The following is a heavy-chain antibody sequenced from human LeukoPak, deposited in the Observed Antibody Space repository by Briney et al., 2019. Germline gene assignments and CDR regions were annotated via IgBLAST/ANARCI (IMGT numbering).Heavy chain of an antibody. V-gene: IGHV3-23*01. D-gene: IGHD5-18*01. CDR1: GFTFSNYA. J-gene: IGHJ5*02. CDR3: AKNGGYSYGSDA. Sequence: PGGSLRLSCAASGFTFSNYAMSWVRQAPGKGLEWVSSIGGTGGPTYYAESVKGRFSISRDNSRNTLYLQMNSLRAEDTAVYYCAKNGGYSYGSDAWGQGTLVTVSS. CDR2: IGGTGGPT.